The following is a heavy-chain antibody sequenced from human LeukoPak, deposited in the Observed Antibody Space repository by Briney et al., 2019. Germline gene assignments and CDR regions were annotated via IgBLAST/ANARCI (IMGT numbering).Heavy chain of an antibody. CDR1: GGSISSSSYY. CDR3: ARGYTSGWSPALDI. Sequence: PSETLSLTCTVSGGSISSSSYYWGWIRQPPGKGLEWIGNIYYSGSTYYNPSLKNRVTFSVDTSKNQFSLNLSSVTAADTAVYYCARGYTSGWSPALDIWGQGTMVTVSS. J-gene: IGHJ3*02. CDR2: IYYSGST. D-gene: IGHD6-19*01. V-gene: IGHV4-39*07.